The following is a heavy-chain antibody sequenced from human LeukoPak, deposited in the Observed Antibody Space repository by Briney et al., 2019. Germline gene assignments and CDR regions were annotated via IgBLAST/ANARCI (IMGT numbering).Heavy chain of an antibody. CDR3: AKDKKYSSSWYSSGFDY. D-gene: IGHD6-13*01. J-gene: IGHJ4*02. CDR2: ISGSGGST. CDR1: GFTFSSYG. Sequence: GGSLRLSCAASGFTFSSYGMHWVRQAPGKGLEWVSAISGSGGSTYYADSVKGRFTISRDNSKNTLYLQMNSLRAEDTAVYYCAKDKKYSSSWYSSGFDYWGQGTLVTVSS. V-gene: IGHV3-23*01.